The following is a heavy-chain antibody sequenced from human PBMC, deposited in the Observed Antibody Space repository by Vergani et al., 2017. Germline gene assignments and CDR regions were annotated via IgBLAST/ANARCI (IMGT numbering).Heavy chain of an antibody. CDR1: GGSFSGYY. D-gene: IGHD3-10*01. V-gene: IGHV4-34*01. CDR2: INHSGST. J-gene: IGHJ6*03. Sequence: QVQLQQWGAGLLKPSETLSLTCAVYGGSFSGYYWSWIRQPPGKGLEWIGEINHSGSTNYNPSLQSRVHIPVDTSKNHFSLKLSSVTAADTAVYYCARLKXMVRGVISVGSYYDYMDVWGKGTTVTVSS. CDR3: ARLKXMVRGVISVGSYYDYMDV.